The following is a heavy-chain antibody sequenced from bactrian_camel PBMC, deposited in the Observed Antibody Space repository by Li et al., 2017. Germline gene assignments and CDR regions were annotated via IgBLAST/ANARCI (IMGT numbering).Heavy chain of an antibody. CDR2: INRAGGNT. D-gene: IGHD5*01. CDR1: GFTFSSYA. V-gene: IGHV3S31*01. J-gene: IGHJ7*01. Sequence: VQLVESGGGLVQPGGSLRLSCVASGFTFSSYAMSWVRQAPGKGLEWVSTINRAGGNTYYADSMKGRFTISRDNAKNMLYLELNRLKIEDMAMYYCANFLGAGCGHRCPGHGLLRQRNPGRRL.